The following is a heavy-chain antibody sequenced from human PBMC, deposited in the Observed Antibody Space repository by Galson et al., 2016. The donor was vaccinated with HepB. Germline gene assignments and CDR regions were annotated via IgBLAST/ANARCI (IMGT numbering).Heavy chain of an antibody. Sequence: TLSLTCAVSGDSLTSGSYSWSWIRQPPGKGLEWIGHVLKSGATYYTPSLKSRFPISLDRSRNHFSLRLSSVTAADTAMYFCTRGPRLVPAYGESISYFDNWGQGTPVTVSS. CDR3: TRGPRLVPAYGESISYFDN. CDR2: VLKSGAT. CDR1: GDSLTSGSYS. J-gene: IGHJ4*02. D-gene: IGHD6-6*01. V-gene: IGHV4-30-2*01.